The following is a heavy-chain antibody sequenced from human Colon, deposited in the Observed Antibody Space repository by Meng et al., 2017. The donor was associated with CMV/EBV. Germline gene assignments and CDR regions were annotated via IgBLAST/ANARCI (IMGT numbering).Heavy chain of an antibody. CDR3: ARDQPGIIDFDY. CDR2: ISSSGSTI. CDR1: GFTFSDYY. D-gene: IGHD3-10*01. J-gene: IGHJ4*02. V-gene: IGHV3-11*04. Sequence: GESLKISCAASGFTFSDYYMSWIRQAPGKGLEWVSYISSSGSTIYYADSVKGRFTISRDNAKNSLYLQMNSLRAEDTAVYYCARDQPGIIDFDYWGQGALVTVSS.